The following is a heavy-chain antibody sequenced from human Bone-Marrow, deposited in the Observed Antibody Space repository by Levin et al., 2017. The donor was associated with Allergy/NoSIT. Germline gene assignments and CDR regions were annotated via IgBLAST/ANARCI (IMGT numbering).Heavy chain of an antibody. CDR2: ISRDGSTS. V-gene: IGHV3-30*04. J-gene: IGHJ4*02. Sequence: GGSLRLSCAASGFSFRDYAMQWVRQAPGKGLEWVSVISRDGSTSYYAVSVQGRFTVSRDNSKDTLDLQMDTLRPDDTAIYYCARDDRRIRGVFDYWGQGVLVSVSS. CDR1: GFSFRDYA. CDR3: ARDDRRIRGVFDY. D-gene: IGHD3-10*01.